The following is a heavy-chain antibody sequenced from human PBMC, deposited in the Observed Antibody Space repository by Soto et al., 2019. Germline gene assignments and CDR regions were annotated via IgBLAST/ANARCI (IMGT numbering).Heavy chain of an antibody. V-gene: IGHV3-11*05. Sequence: QVQLVESGGGLVKPGGSLKLSCAASGFTFSDYYMSWIRQAPGKGLEWVSYISSSSSYTNYADSVKGRFTISRDNAKNSLYLQMNSLRAEDTAVYYCARDLGLWFGERLWFDPWGQGTLVTVSS. D-gene: IGHD3-10*01. J-gene: IGHJ5*02. CDR1: GFTFSDYY. CDR3: ARDLGLWFGERLWFDP. CDR2: ISSSSSYT.